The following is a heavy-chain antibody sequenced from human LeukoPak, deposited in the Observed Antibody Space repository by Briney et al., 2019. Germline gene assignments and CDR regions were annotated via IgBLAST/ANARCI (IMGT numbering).Heavy chain of an antibody. V-gene: IGHV3-33*01. Sequence: GGSLRLSCAASGFTFTRYGMLWVRQAPGKGLEWVAVIWYGGNNKHYADAVKGRFTISRDTSKNTVYLQMNSLRAEDTAVYYCGRGNPIQDMDPIDYWGRGIMVTVSS. CDR3: GRGNPIQDMDPIDY. D-gene: IGHD2-15*01. J-gene: IGHJ4*02. CDR2: IWYGGNNK. CDR1: GFTFTRYG.